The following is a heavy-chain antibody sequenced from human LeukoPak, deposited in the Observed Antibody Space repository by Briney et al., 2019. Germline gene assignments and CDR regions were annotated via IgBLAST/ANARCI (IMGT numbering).Heavy chain of an antibody. CDR2: ISDSGGST. D-gene: IGHD6-13*01. CDR1: GFTFSDYA. Sequence: GGSLRLSCAASGFTFSDYAMTWVRQAPGNGLQWVSLISDSGGSTYYADSGKGRFTVPRDNSKATLYLEMNSLRADDTAVYFCAIRGSSWSYFDYWGEGTLVTVSS. J-gene: IGHJ4*02. CDR3: AIRGSSWSYFDY. V-gene: IGHV3-23*01.